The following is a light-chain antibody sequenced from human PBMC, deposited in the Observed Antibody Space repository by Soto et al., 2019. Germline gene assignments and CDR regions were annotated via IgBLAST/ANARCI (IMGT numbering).Light chain of an antibody. CDR3: QQYNSYSWT. V-gene: IGKV1-5*01. CDR1: QSISTW. J-gene: IGKJ1*01. Sequence: DIQMNQSPSTLSASVGDRVTITCRASQSISTWLAWYQQKPGKAPKLLIYDASSLESGVPSRFSGSGSGTEFTFTISSLQPDDFATYYCQQYNSYSWTFGQGTKVEIK. CDR2: DAS.